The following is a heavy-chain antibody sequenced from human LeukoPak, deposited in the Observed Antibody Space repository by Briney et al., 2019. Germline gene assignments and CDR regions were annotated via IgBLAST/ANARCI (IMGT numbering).Heavy chain of an antibody. CDR2: INPNSGGT. D-gene: IGHD6-13*01. V-gene: IGHV1-2*02. CDR3: AGGAGTTSAAAGTWFDP. Sequence: ASVKVSCKASGYTFTGYYMHWVRQAPGQGLEWMGWINPNSGGTNYAQKFQGRVTKTRDTSISTAYMELSRLRSDDTAVYYCAGGAGTTSAAAGTWFDPWGQGTLVTVSS. CDR1: GYTFTGYY. J-gene: IGHJ5*02.